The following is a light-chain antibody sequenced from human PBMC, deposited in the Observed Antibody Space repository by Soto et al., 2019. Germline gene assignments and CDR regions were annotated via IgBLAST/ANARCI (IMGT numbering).Light chain of an antibody. V-gene: IGKV4-1*01. CDR2: WAS. CDR1: QSVFYSNNLRNY. J-gene: IGKJ1*01. Sequence: DIVMTQSPDSLAVSLGERATINCKASQSVFYSNNLRNYVAWYQLKPGQPTKLLLYWASTRGSGVPGRFSGSGSGTHFSLTISSLQAEDVAFYYCQQYYDTPRTFGQGTKVEIK. CDR3: QQYYDTPRT.